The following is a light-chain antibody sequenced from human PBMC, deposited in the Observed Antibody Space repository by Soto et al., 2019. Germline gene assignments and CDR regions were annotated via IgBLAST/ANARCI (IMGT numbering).Light chain of an antibody. CDR1: QDISNY. CDR2: DAS. Sequence: DIHITHSPSSLSSSVLDRFTITCQASQDISNYLNFYQQKPGKAPKLLIYDASHLETGVPSRFSGSGSGPDFTFPISSLQPDDIATYSCHQYDNLPLTFGPGTKVDIK. V-gene: IGKV1-33*01. CDR3: HQYDNLPLT. J-gene: IGKJ3*01.